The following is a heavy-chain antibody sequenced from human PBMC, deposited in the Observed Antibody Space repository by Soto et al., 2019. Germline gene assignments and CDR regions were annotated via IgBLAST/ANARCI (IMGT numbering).Heavy chain of an antibody. V-gene: IGHV3-30-3*01. J-gene: IGHJ3*02. Sequence: QVQLVESGGGVVQPGRSLRLSCAASGFTFSSYAMHWVRQAPGKGLEWVAVISYDGSNKYYADSVKGRFTISRDNSKNTLYLQMNSLRAEDTAVYYCARDQLDYGDYFTAAQRRNAFDIWGQGTMFTVSS. CDR1: GFTFSSYA. CDR2: ISYDGSNK. CDR3: ARDQLDYGDYFTAAQRRNAFDI. D-gene: IGHD4-17*01.